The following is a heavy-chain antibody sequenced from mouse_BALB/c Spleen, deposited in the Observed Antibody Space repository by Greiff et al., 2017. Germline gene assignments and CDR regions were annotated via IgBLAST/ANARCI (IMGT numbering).Heavy chain of an antibody. J-gene: IGHJ4*01. CDR2: ISSGGST. CDR3: ARGFYSH. D-gene: IGHD2-1*01. V-gene: IGHV5-6-5*01. Sequence: KLMESGGGLVKPGGSLKLSCAASGFTFSSYAMSWVRQTPEKRLERVASISSGGSTYYPDSVKGRFTISRDNARNILYLQMSSLRSEDTAMYYCARGFYSHWGQGTSVTVSS. CDR1: GFTFSSYA.